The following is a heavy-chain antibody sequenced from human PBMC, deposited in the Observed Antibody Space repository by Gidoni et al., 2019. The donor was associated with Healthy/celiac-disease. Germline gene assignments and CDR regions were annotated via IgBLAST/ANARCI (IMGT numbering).Heavy chain of an antibody. J-gene: IGHJ4*02. V-gene: IGHV1-69*02. D-gene: IGHD3-10*01. CDR1: GGTFSSYT. Sequence: QVQLVQSGAEVKKPGSSVKVSCKASGGTFSSYTISWVRQAPGQGLEWMGRIIPILGIANYAQKFQGRVTITADKSTSTAYMELSSLRSEDTAVYYCARLPYGSGSYWEVGQGWGQGTLVTVSS. CDR2: IIPILGIA. CDR3: ARLPYGSGSYWEVGQG.